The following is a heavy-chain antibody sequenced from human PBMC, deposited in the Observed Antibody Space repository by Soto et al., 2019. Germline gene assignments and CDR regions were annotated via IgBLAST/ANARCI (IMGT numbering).Heavy chain of an antibody. Sequence: EVQLVESGGGLVQPGGSLRLSCAASGFTFSDYWMHWVRQTPGKGLMWISRIHNDGRSTDNADSVKGRFTISRDNAMNTRYLQMNILRAEDTAVYYWARSTWQFYFDSWGQGTLVTVSS. CDR3: ARSTWQFYFDS. J-gene: IGHJ4*02. V-gene: IGHV3-74*01. CDR2: IHNDGRST. CDR1: GFTFSDYW.